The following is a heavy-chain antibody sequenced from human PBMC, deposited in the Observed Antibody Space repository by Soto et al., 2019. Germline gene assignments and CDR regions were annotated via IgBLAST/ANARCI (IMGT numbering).Heavy chain of an antibody. Sequence: GGSLRLSWAASGLTLSSDWRHCVRQAPGKGLVWVSRINSDGSSTSYADSVKGRFTVSRDNANTVYLQMNSLRAEDTAVYYCTRGSGSLYFDYWGQGPLVTVSS. CDR3: TRGSGSLYFDY. J-gene: IGHJ4*02. CDR1: GLTLSSDW. D-gene: IGHD3-10*01. V-gene: IGHV3-74*01. CDR2: INSDGSST.